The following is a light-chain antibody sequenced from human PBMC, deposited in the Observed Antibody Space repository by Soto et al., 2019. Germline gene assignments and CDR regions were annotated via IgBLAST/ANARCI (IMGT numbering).Light chain of an antibody. J-gene: IGLJ2*01. Sequence: NFMLTQPHSVSESPGKTLTISCTGSSGNIASNYVQWYQQRPGSAPTTVIYGDNQRPSGVPDRFSGSIDTSSNSASLTISGLRTEEEAAYYCQSYDSSSVIFGGGTKVTVL. CDR1: SGNIASNY. CDR3: QSYDSSSVI. CDR2: GDN. V-gene: IGLV6-57*02.